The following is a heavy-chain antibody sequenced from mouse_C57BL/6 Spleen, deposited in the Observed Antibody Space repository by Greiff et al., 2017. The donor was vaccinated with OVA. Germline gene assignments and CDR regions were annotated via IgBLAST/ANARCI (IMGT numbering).Heavy chain of an antibody. V-gene: IGHV1-50*01. CDR1: GYTFTSYW. CDR3: ARGGGYDHTVPYYVDY. J-gene: IGHJ2*01. CDR2: IDPSDSYT. D-gene: IGHD2-2*01. Sequence: QVQLQQPGAELVKPGASVKLSCKASGYTFTSYWMQWVKQRPGQGLEWIGEIDPSDSYTNYNQKFKGKATLTVDTSSSTAYMQLSSLTSEDSAVYYCARGGGYDHTVPYYVDYWGQGTTLTVSS.